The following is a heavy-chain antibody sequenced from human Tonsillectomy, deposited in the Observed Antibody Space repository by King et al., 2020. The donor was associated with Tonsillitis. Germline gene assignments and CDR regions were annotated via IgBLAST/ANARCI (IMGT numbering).Heavy chain of an antibody. Sequence: VQLVESGGGLVKPGGSLRLSCAASGFTFSNAWMRWVRQAPGKGLEWVGRIKSKTDGGTTDYAAPVKGRFTISRDDSKNTLHLQMNSLKTEDTAVYYCTTSGGNFPDFDYWGQGTLVTVSS. V-gene: IGHV3-15*01. D-gene: IGHD4-23*01. CDR1: GFTFSNAW. CDR3: TTSGGNFPDFDY. CDR2: IKSKTDGGTT. J-gene: IGHJ4*02.